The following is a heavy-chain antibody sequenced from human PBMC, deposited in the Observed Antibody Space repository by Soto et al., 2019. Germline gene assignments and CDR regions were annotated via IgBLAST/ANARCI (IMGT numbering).Heavy chain of an antibody. CDR2: ISYDGSNK. CDR3: ARDGRYCSSTSCYDGMDV. CDR1: GFTFSSYA. V-gene: IGHV3-30-3*01. Sequence: GGSLRLSCAASGFTFSSYAMHWVRQAPGQGLEWVAVISYDGSNKYYADSVKGRFTISRDNSKNTLYLQMNSLRAEDTAVYYCARDGRYCSSTSCYDGMDVWGQGTTVTVSS. J-gene: IGHJ6*02. D-gene: IGHD2-2*01.